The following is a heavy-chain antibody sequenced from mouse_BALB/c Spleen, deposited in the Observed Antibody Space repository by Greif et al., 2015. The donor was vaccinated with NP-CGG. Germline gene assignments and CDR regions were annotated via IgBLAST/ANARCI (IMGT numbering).Heavy chain of an antibody. V-gene: IGHV1-18*01. Sequence: EVQLQQSGAELMKPGASVKISCKATGYSFTGYTMNWVKQSHGKNLEWIGLINPYNGGTSYNQKFKGKATLTVDKSSSTAYMELLSLTSEDSAVYYCARRFDYRYGYYAMDYWGQGTSVTVSS. J-gene: IGHJ4*01. CDR2: INPYNGGT. CDR1: GYSFTGYT. D-gene: IGHD2-14*01. CDR3: ARRFDYRYGYYAMDY.